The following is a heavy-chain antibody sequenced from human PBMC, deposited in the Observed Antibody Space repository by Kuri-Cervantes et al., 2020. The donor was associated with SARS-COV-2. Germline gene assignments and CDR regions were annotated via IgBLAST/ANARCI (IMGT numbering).Heavy chain of an antibody. J-gene: IGHJ4*02. CDR3: ARGIPEQVQFDY. D-gene: IGHD1/OR15-1a*01. CDR1: GGSISSGGYY. V-gene: IGHV4-31*03. CDR2: IYYSGST. Sequence: SETLSLTCTVSGGSISSGGYYWSWIRQHPGKGLEWIGYIYYSGSTYYNPSLKSRVTISVDTSKNQFSLKLSSVTAADTAVYYCARGIPEQVQFDYWGRGTLVTVSS.